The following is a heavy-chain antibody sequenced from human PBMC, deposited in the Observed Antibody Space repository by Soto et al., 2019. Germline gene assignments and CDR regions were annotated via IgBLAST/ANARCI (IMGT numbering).Heavy chain of an antibody. CDR3: ARTTVTSYYFDY. Sequence: EVQLVESGGGLVQPGGSLRLSCAASGFTFSDHYMDWVRQAPGKGLEWVGRTRNKANSYTTEYAASVKGRFTISRDESKNSLSLQMNSLKTEDTAVYYCARTTVTSYYFDYWGQGTLVTVSS. V-gene: IGHV3-72*01. CDR2: TRNKANSYTT. J-gene: IGHJ4*02. CDR1: GFTFSDHY. D-gene: IGHD4-17*01.